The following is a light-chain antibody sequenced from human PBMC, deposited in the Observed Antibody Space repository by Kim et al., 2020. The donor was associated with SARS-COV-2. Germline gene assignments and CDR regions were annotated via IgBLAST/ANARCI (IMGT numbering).Light chain of an antibody. V-gene: IGLV3-9*01. CDR3: QVWDSRAVI. Sequence: SYELTQPLSVSVALGQTATIPCGGNNIEDKNVHWYHQRPGQAPVLVMFRDKKRPSGIPERLSGSNSGNTATLTISRVEAGHGGDYYCQVWDSRAVIFGGG. J-gene: IGLJ2*01. CDR2: RDK. CDR1: NIEDKN.